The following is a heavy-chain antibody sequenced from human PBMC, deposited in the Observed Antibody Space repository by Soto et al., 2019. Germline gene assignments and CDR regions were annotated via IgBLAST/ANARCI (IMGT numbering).Heavy chain of an antibody. J-gene: IGHJ6*02. Sequence: QVQLVQSGAEVKKPGASVKVSCKASGFTFSAYYIYWVRQAPGQGLEWIGWINPNSGGTNNAQKFQGRVTMTRDTSTSTVYMELSALIPDDTAGYYCARSLLDEYSSSWRSAYYGMDVWGQGTTVTVSS. V-gene: IGHV1-2*02. CDR1: GFTFSAYY. CDR2: INPNSGGT. CDR3: ARSLLDEYSSSWRSAYYGMDV. D-gene: IGHD6-13*01.